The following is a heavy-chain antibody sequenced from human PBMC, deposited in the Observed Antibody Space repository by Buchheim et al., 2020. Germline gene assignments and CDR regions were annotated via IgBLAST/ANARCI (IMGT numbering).Heavy chain of an antibody. Sequence: EVQLVESGGGLVQRGGSLRLSCAASGFTFSNFAMNWVRQAPGKGLEWVSYISAGGNTIYYVDSVKGRFTISRDNAKTLLVLQVHSLREEHTGVYYCALSDWGDRANWGQGTL. CDR3: ALSDWGDRAN. V-gene: IGHV3-48*02. CDR2: ISAGGNTI. J-gene: IGHJ4*02. D-gene: IGHD3-10*01. CDR1: GFTFSNFA.